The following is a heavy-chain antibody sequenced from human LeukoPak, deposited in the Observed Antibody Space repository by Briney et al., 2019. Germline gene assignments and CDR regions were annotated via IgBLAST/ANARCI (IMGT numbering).Heavy chain of an antibody. Sequence: PGGSLRLSCAASGFIFSSYAMHWVRQAPGKGLEYVSAISSNGGSTYYANSVKGRFTISRDNAKNSLYLQMNSLRAEDTAVYYCAELGITMIGGVWGKGTTVTISS. CDR3: AELGITMIGGV. CDR2: ISSNGGST. D-gene: IGHD3-10*02. J-gene: IGHJ6*04. CDR1: GFIFSSYA. V-gene: IGHV3-64*01.